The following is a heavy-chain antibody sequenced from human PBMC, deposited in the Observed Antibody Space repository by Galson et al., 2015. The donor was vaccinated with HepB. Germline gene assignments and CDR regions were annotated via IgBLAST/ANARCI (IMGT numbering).Heavy chain of an antibody. CDR2: ISSSSSYI. CDR3: ARGEDYYDNGGY. Sequence: SLRLSCAASGFTFSSYSMNWVRQAPGKGLEWVSSISSSSSYIYYADSVKGRFTISRDNAKNSLYLQMNSLRAEDTAVYYCARGEDYYDNGGYWGQGTLATVSS. CDR1: GFTFSSYS. D-gene: IGHD3-22*01. V-gene: IGHV3-21*01. J-gene: IGHJ4*02.